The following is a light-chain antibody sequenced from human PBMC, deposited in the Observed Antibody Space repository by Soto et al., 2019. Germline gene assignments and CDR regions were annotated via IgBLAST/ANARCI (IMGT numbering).Light chain of an antibody. CDR1: QSLSDC. CDR3: QEYKSAT. V-gene: IGKV1-5*01. Sequence: DIQMTQSPSTLSASVGDRATITCRASQSLSDCLAWYQQIPGRAPKLLIYDASTLQSGVPSRFSGSGSGTEFILTISSLQPDDSATYYCQEYKSATFGQGTKLQIK. CDR2: DAS. J-gene: IGKJ2*01.